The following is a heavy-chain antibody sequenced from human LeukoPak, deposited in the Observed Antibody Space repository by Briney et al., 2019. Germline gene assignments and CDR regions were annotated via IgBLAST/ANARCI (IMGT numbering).Heavy chain of an antibody. D-gene: IGHD3-3*01. J-gene: IGHJ4*02. Sequence: GGSLRLSCAASGFTFSSYEMNWVRQAPGKGLVWVSRINSDGSSTSYADSVKGRFTISRDNAKNTLYLQMNSLRAEDTAVYYCARENYDFWSGYYGVWDYWGQGTLVTVSS. V-gene: IGHV3-74*01. CDR3: ARENYDFWSGYYGVWDY. CDR2: INSDGSST. CDR1: GFTFSSYE.